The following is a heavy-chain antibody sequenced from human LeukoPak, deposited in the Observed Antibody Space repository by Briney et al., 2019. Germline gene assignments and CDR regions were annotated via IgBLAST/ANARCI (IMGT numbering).Heavy chain of an antibody. CDR3: ARGSDVYAPFDS. D-gene: IGHD5/OR15-5a*01. CDR1: GGSISGYY. Sequence: PSETLSLTCSVSGGSISGYYWSWIRQPPGKGLQWIGYIYYSGSTNYDPSLKSRVTISEDTSKNQFSLKLNSVTAADTAVYFCARGSDVYAPFDSWGQGTLITVSS. J-gene: IGHJ4*02. CDR2: IYYSGST. V-gene: IGHV4-59*01.